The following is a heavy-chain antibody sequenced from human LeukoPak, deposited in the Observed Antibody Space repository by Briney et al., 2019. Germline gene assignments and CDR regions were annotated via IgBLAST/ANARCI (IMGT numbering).Heavy chain of an antibody. CDR1: GFTFSSYE. CDR2: ISDSGNT. D-gene: IGHD2-21*01. Sequence: GGSLRLSCAASGFTFSSYEMNWVRQAPGKGLEWASAISDSGNTYHADSVKGRFTISRDSSKNTLFLQMNRLRPEDAAVYYCAKAPVTTRRGAYCYPFDYWGQGTLVTVSS. CDR3: AKAPVTTRRGAYCYPFDY. V-gene: IGHV3-23*01. J-gene: IGHJ4*02.